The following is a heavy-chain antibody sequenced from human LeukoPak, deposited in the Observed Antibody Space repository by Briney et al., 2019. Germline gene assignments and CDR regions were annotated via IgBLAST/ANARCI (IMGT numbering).Heavy chain of an antibody. CDR3: ASWAGNTQSDSWSGPFDY. Sequence: GGSLRLSCGASGFIFSNYWMNWVRQAPGKGLEWVSYISAGGRTTFYADSVTGRFTISRDNAKNSLYLQMSSLRVEDTAVYYCASWAGNTQSDSWSGPFDYWGQGSLVTVSS. V-gene: IGHV3-48*04. J-gene: IGHJ4*02. CDR2: ISAGGRTT. D-gene: IGHD3-3*01. CDR1: GFIFSNYW.